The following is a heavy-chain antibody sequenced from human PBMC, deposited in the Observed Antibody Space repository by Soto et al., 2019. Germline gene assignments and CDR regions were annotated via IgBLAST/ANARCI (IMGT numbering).Heavy chain of an antibody. J-gene: IGHJ5*02. CDR2: INQDGSEK. D-gene: IGHD4-4*01. CDR3: ARDYSNPRGRFDP. CDR1: GFAFDDYA. V-gene: IGHV3-7*01. Sequence: PGGSLRLSCVASGFAFDDYAMHWVRQVPGKGLEWVANINQDGSEKYYVDSVKGRFTISRDNAKDSLYLQMNSLRAEDTAIYYCARDYSNPRGRFDPWGQGTLVTVSS.